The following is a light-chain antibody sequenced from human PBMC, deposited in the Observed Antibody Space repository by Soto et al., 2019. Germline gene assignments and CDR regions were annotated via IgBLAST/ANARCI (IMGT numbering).Light chain of an antibody. V-gene: IGLV1-47*01. J-gene: IGLJ1*01. CDR2: RNN. CDR1: SSNIGSNY. Sequence: QSALTQPPSASGTPGQRVTISCSGSSSNIGSNYVYWYQQLPGTAPKLLIYRNNQRPSGVPDRFSGSKSGTSASLAISGLRSEDEADYYCSSYTSSTAYVFGTGTKVTV. CDR3: SSYTSSTAYV.